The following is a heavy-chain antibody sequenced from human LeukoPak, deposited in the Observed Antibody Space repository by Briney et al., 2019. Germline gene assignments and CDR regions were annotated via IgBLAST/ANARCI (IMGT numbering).Heavy chain of an antibody. V-gene: IGHV4-39*01. CDR3: VAEMTASAAFDI. CDR1: GDSLTSSSHY. D-gene: IGHD2-21*02. J-gene: IGHJ3*02. Sequence: SETLSLTCTVSGDSLTSSSHYWGWLRQPPGKRLQWVASLHHTGRNYSNAALKSRVSISMDTAKSQFSLKVNSVTAADSGVYYCVAEMTASAAFDIWGQGTMVAVSS. CDR2: LHHTGRN.